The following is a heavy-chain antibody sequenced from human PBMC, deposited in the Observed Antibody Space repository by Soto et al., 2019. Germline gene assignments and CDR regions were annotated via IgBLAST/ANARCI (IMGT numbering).Heavy chain of an antibody. D-gene: IGHD4-17*01. V-gene: IGHV3-21*01. J-gene: IGHJ4*02. CDR1: GFTFSSYS. CDR3: ARDLPSGDGGRY. CDR2: ISSSSSYI. Sequence: GGSLRLSCAASGFTFSSYSMNWVRQAPGKGLEWVSSISSSSSYIYYADSVKGRFTISRDNAKNSLYLQMNSLRAEDTAVYYCARDLPSGDGGRYWGQGTLVTVSS.